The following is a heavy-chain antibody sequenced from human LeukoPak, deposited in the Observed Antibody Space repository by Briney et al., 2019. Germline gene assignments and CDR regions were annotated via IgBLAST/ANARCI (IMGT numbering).Heavy chain of an antibody. J-gene: IGHJ6*02. CDR1: GFTFSSYS. D-gene: IGHD6-13*01. CDR2: ISSSSSYI. Sequence: KPGGSLRLSCAASGFTFSSYSMNWVRQAPGKGLEWVSSISSSSSYIYYADSVKGRFTISRDNAKNSLYLQMNSLRAEDTAVYYCARDSGMPYEGAAAGTDGMDVWGQGTTVTVSS. V-gene: IGHV3-21*01. CDR3: ARDSGMPYEGAAAGTDGMDV.